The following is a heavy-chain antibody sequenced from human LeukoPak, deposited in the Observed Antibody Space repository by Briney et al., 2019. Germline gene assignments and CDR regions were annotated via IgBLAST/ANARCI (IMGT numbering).Heavy chain of an antibody. V-gene: IGHV3-21*01. CDR3: ARDQPNYDILTGYYPFDY. CDR2: ISSSSSYI. Sequence: KPGGSLGLSCAASGFTFSTYSMNWVRQAPGKGLEWVSSISSSSSYIYYADSVKGRFTISRDNAKNSLYLQMNSLRAEDTAVYYCARDQPNYDILTGYYPFDYWGRGTVVTVSS. J-gene: IGHJ4*02. CDR1: GFTFSTYS. D-gene: IGHD3-9*01.